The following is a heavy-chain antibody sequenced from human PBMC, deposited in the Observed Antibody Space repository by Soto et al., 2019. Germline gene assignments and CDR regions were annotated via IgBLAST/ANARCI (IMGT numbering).Heavy chain of an antibody. CDR1: GYTFTSYV. V-gene: IGHV1-18*04. CDR3: AESYDSSGSYYHYVQH. CDR2: ISAYNGNT. J-gene: IGHJ1*01. Sequence: GASVQVSCKASGYTFTSYVISLMLQAPVQVLEWMGWISAYNGNTNYAQKLQGRVTMTTDTSTSTAYMELRSLRSDDTAVYYCAESYDSSGSYYHYVQHWGQGTLVTVSS. D-gene: IGHD3-22*01.